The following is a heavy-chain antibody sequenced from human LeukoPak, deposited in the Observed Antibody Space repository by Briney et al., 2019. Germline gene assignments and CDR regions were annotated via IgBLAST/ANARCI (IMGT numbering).Heavy chain of an antibody. CDR3: ARGSLYYDILTGYFDY. CDR2: ISGSGGST. V-gene: IGHV3-23*01. CDR1: GFTFSSYA. Sequence: GGSLRLSCAASGFTFSSYAMSWVRQAPGKGLEWVPAISGSGGSTYYADSVKGRFTISRDNSKNTLYLQMNSLRAEDTAVYYCARGSLYYDILTGYFDYWGQGTLVTVSS. J-gene: IGHJ4*02. D-gene: IGHD3-9*01.